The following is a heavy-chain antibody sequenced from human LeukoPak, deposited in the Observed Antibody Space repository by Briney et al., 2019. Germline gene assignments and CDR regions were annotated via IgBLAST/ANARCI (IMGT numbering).Heavy chain of an antibody. V-gene: IGHV4-4*07. CDR1: GGSISSYY. J-gene: IGHJ5*02. CDR2: IYTSGST. Sequence: SETLSLTCTVSGGSISSYYWSWIRQPAGKGLEWIGRIYTSGSTNYNPSLKSRVTKSLDTSKNQFSLKLSSVTAADTAVYYCARDYYGSGSHPNWFDPWGQGTLVTVSS. D-gene: IGHD3-10*01. CDR3: ARDYYGSGSHPNWFDP.